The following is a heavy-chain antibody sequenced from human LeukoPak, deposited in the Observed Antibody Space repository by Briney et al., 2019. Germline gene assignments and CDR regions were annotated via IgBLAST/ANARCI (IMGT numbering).Heavy chain of an antibody. Sequence: PGGSLRLSCAASGFTFSSYEMHWVRQAPGKGLEWVSYISSSGSTIYYADSVKGRFTISRDNSKNTLYLLMNSLRAEDTAVYFCAKLSGIRGTHLVISDWGQGTLVTVSS. CDR3: AKLSGIRGTHLVISD. CDR2: ISSSGSTI. J-gene: IGHJ4*02. V-gene: IGHV3-48*03. CDR1: GFTFSSYE. D-gene: IGHD3-9*01.